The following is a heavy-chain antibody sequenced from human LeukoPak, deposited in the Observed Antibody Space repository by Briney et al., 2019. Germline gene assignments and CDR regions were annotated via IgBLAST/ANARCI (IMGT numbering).Heavy chain of an antibody. D-gene: IGHD3/OR15-3a*01. CDR3: ATQPEVGRHNASDI. CDR1: GGSISSGGYY. V-gene: IGHV4-31*03. CDR2: IYYSGST. J-gene: IGHJ3*02. Sequence: PSETLSLTCTVSGGSISSGGYYWSWIRQHPGKGLEWIGYIYYSGSTYYNPSLKSRVTISVDTSKNQFSLKLSSVTAADTAVYYCATQPEVGRHNASDIWGQGTMVTVSS.